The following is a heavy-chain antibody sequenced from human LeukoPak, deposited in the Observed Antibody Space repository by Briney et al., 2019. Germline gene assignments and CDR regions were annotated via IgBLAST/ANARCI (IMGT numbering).Heavy chain of an antibody. Sequence: SETLSLTCTLSGYSISSDYYWGWIRQPPGKGLEWIGSIEHSGSIYYNPFFKSRVTISVDTSKNQFSLKLSSVTAADTAVYYCAKSNGYGLVDIWGQGTMVTVSS. CDR2: IEHSGSI. D-gene: IGHD3-10*01. CDR1: GYSISSDYY. J-gene: IGHJ3*02. CDR3: AKSNGYGLVDI. V-gene: IGHV4-38-2*02.